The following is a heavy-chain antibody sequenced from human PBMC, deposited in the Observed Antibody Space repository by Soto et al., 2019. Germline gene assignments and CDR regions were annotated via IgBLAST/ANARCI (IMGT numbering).Heavy chain of an antibody. CDR3: TRVGGYYGDYPNFDY. J-gene: IGHJ4*02. D-gene: IGHD4-17*01. Sequence: PSETLSLTCTVSGSSISPFYWSRIRQPPGKGLEWIGYIYYTGSTNYNPSLKGRVTLSLGTSRNQLSLKLSSVTAADTAVYYCTRVGGYYGDYPNFDYWGQGTLVTVSS. CDR1: GSSISPFY. CDR2: IYYTGST. V-gene: IGHV4-59*01.